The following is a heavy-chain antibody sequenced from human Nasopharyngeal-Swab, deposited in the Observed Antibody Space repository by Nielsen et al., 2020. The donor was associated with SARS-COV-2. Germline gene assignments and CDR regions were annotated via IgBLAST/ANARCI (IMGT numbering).Heavy chain of an antibody. D-gene: IGHD2-8*01. Sequence: SVKVSCKASGDTFSSSAITWVRQAPGQGLEWMGGVIPMFGTADYAQKFQGRVTITADRSTSTASLAMTRLLSEHTAVYYCARAHPRSCTDGVCFRSQVYNWFDPWGQGTLVTVSS. CDR2: VIPMFGTA. V-gene: IGHV1-69*13. CDR1: GDTFSSSA. CDR3: ARAHPRSCTDGVCFRSQVYNWFDP. J-gene: IGHJ5*02.